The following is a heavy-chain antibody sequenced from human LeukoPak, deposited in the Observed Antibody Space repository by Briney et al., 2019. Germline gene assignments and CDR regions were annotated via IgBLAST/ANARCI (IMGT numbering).Heavy chain of an antibody. CDR1: EFTFSTYG. J-gene: IGHJ4*02. D-gene: IGHD3-22*01. Sequence: GGSLRLSCAASEFTFSTYGMHWVRQAPGKGLEWVAVISYDGSYKFYADSVKGRFTISRDNYKNTLYLQMKSLRADDTAVYYCARGCYYERSGSCPFDYWGQGTLVTVSS. V-gene: IGHV3-30*03. CDR2: ISYDGSYK. CDR3: ARGCYYERSGSCPFDY.